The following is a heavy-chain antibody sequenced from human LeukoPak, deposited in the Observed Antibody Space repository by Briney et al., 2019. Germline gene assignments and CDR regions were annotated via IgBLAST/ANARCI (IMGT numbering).Heavy chain of an antibody. CDR2: IKEDGSEK. Sequence: GGSLRLSCAASGFTFSSYAMSWVRQAPGKGLEWVANIKEDGSEKYYVDSVKGRFTMSRDNAKYSLYLQMNSLRAEDTAVYYCARTTYGQIADYWGQGTLVTVSS. CDR3: ARTTYGQIADY. D-gene: IGHD2/OR15-2a*01. J-gene: IGHJ4*02. V-gene: IGHV3-7*03. CDR1: GFTFSSYA.